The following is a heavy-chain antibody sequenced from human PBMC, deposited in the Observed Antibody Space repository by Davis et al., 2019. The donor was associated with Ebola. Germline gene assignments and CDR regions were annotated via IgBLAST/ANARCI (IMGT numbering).Heavy chain of an antibody. V-gene: IGHV1-8*01. CDR1: GYTFTGSD. D-gene: IGHD1-1*01. J-gene: IGHJ4*02. CDR3: ARAQFPTTSDH. CDR2: MNPNSGNT. Sequence: ASVTVSCKASGYTFTGSDINWVRQATGQGLEWMGWMNPNSGNTGYAQKFQGRVTMTTDTSTSTAYMEVGSLRSDDTAVYYCARAQFPTTSDHWGQGTLVTVSS.